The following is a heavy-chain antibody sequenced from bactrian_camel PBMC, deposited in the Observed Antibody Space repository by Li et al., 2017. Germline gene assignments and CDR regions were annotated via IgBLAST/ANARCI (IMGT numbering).Heavy chain of an antibody. CDR2: ILSDGST. J-gene: IGHJ4*01. V-gene: IGHV3S53*01. CDR3: KTDHN. Sequence: HVQLVESGGGSVQAGGSLRLSCAASRYTDSSYCMGWFRQAPGKEREGVAIILSDGSTSYADSVKGRFTISKDNAKNTVYLQMNSLKVEDTAVYYCKTDHNWGQGTQVTVS. CDR1: RYTDSSYC.